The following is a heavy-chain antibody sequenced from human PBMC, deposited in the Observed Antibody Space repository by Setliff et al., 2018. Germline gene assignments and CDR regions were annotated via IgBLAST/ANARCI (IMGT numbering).Heavy chain of an antibody. J-gene: IGHJ6*02. CDR1: GDSITSGSDS. V-gene: IGHV4-61*02. CDR2: VYPTGST. Sequence: KPSETLSLTCTVSGDSITSGSDSWNWIRQPAGKGLQWIGRVYPTGSTNYDPDLRSRVTMSVDTSKNQFSLMLTSVTAADTAMYYCARLSWNGLRYYGLDVWGQGTTVTVSS. CDR3: ARLSWNGLRYYGLDV. D-gene: IGHD3-3*01.